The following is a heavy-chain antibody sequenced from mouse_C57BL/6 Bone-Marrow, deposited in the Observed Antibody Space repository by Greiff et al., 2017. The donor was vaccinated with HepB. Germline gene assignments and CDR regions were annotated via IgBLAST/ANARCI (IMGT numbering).Heavy chain of an antibody. D-gene: IGHD1-1*01. V-gene: IGHV1-9*01. J-gene: IGHJ2*01. CDR3: ARKVGITTVVAPYFDY. Sequence: VQLVESGAELMKPGASVKLSCKATGYTFTGYWIEWVKQRPGHGLEWIGEILPGSGSTNYNEKFKGKATFTADTSSNTAYMQLSSLTTEDSAIYYCARKVGITTVVAPYFDYWGQGTTLTVSS. CDR2: ILPGSGST. CDR1: GYTFTGYW.